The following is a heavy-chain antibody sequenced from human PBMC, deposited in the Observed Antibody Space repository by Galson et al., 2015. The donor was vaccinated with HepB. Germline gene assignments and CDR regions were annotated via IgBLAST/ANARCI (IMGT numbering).Heavy chain of an antibody. D-gene: IGHD2-21*02. V-gene: IGHV3-21*01. Sequence: SLRLSCAASGFTFSSYSMNWVRQAPGKGLEWVSSISSSSSYIYYADSVKGRFTISRDNAKNSLYLQMNSLRAEDTAVYYCARAAYAYCGGDCYPDYWGQGTLVTVSS. CDR1: GFTFSSYS. J-gene: IGHJ4*02. CDR3: ARAAYAYCGGDCYPDY. CDR2: ISSSSSYI.